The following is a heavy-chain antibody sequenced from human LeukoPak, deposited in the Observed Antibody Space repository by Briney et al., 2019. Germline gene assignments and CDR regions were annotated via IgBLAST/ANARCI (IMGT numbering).Heavy chain of an antibody. V-gene: IGHV3-48*01. CDR1: GFTFSSYS. CDR3: AGDWEYGDYGEGAFDI. J-gene: IGHJ3*02. CDR2: ISSSSSTI. D-gene: IGHD4-17*01. Sequence: GGSLRLSCAASGFTFSSYSMNWVRQAPGKGLEWVSYISSSSSTIYYADSVKGRFTISRDNAKNSLYLQMSSLRAEDTAVYYCAGDWEYGDYGEGAFDIWGQGTMVTVSS.